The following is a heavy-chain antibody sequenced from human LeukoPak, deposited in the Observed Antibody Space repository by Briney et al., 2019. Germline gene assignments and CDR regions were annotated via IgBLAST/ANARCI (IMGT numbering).Heavy chain of an antibody. CDR2: IWYEGSNK. Sequence: GRSLRLSCAASGFTFSSYGMHWVRQAPGKGLEWVAVIWYEGSNKYYADSVKGRFTISRDTSKNTLYLQMNSLRAEDTAVYYCAKGAYDYIEMGYFDYWGQGTLVTVSS. J-gene: IGHJ4*02. CDR1: GFTFSSYG. D-gene: IGHD5-12*01. CDR3: AKGAYDYIEMGYFDY. V-gene: IGHV3-33*06.